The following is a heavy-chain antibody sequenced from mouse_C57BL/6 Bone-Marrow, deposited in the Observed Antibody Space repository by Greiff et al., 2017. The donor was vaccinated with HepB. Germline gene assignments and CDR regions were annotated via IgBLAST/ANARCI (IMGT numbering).Heavy chain of an antibody. J-gene: IGHJ2*01. CDR1: GFTFTDYY. CDR2: IRNKANGYTT. Sequence: EVQRVESGGGLVQPGGSLSLSCAASGFTFTDYYMSWVRQTPGKALEWLGFIRNKANGYTTEYSASVKGRFTISRDKSQSILYLQMNALRAEDSATYYCARYLPYPYYFDYWGQGTTLTVSS. V-gene: IGHV7-3*01. D-gene: IGHD2-10*01. CDR3: ARYLPYPYYFDY.